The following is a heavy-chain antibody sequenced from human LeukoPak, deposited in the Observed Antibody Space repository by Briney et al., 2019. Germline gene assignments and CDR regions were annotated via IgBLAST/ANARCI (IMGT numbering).Heavy chain of an antibody. D-gene: IGHD3-3*01. CDR3: TTPTETHLTILNY. J-gene: IGHJ4*02. V-gene: IGHV3-15*01. CDR2: IKSKTDGGTT. Sequence: PGGSLRLSCAASGFTFSNAWMSWVRQAPGKGLEWVGRIKSKTDGGTTDYAAPVKGRFTISRDDSKNTLYLQMNSLKTEDTAVYYCTTPTETHLTILNYWGQGTLVTVSS. CDR1: GFTFSNAW.